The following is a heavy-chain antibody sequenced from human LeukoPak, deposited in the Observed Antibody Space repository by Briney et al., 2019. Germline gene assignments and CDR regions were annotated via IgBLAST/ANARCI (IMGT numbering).Heavy chain of an antibody. CDR2: ISGSGGST. Sequence: PGGSLRLSCAASGFTFSSYAMSWVRQAPGKGLEWVSAISGSGGSTYYADSVKGRFIISRDNSKNTLYLQMNSLRAEDTAVYYCAKDPSITILGVQGGFDPWGQGTLVTVSS. J-gene: IGHJ5*02. V-gene: IGHV3-23*01. CDR3: AKDPSITILGVQGGFDP. D-gene: IGHD3-3*01. CDR1: GFTFSSYA.